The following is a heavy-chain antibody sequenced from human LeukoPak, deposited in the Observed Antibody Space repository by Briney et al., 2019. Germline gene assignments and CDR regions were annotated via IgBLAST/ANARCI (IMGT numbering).Heavy chain of an antibody. CDR3: ARDLSRYYYYGMDV. CDR1: GFTLSSYS. J-gene: IGHJ6*02. Sequence: GGSLRLSCAASGFTLSSYSMNWVCQAPGKGLEWVSSISSSSSYIYYADSVKGRFTISRDNAKNSLYLQMNSLRAEDTAVYYCARDLSRYYYYGMDVWGQGTTVTVSS. V-gene: IGHV3-21*01. CDR2: ISSSSSYI. D-gene: IGHD6-19*01.